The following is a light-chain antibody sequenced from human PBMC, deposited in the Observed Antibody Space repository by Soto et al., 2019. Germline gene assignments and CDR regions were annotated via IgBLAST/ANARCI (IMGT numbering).Light chain of an antibody. V-gene: IGLV2-14*03. CDR2: DVS. CDR3: SSYTSSSTLDV. J-gene: IGLJ1*01. Sequence: QSALTQPASVSGSPGQSITISCTGISSDVGGYNYVSWYQQHPGKAPKLMIYDVSNRPSGVSNRLSGSKSGNTASLTISGLQAEDEGDYYCSSYTSSSTLDVFGTGTKLTVL. CDR1: SSDVGGYNY.